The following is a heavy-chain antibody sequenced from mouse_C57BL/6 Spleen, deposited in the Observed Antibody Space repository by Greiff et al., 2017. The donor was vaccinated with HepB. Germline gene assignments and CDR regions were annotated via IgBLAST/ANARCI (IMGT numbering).Heavy chain of an antibody. J-gene: IGHJ4*01. Sequence: QVQLKESGAELVKPGASVKISCKASGYAFSSYWMNWVKQRPGKGLEWIGQIYPGDGDTNYNGKFKGKATLTADKSSSTAYMQLSSLTSEDSAVYFCARRGYYGSSSGGYAMDYWGQGTSVTVSS. CDR1: GYAFSSYW. CDR3: ARRGYYGSSSGGYAMDY. D-gene: IGHD1-1*01. V-gene: IGHV1-80*01. CDR2: IYPGDGDT.